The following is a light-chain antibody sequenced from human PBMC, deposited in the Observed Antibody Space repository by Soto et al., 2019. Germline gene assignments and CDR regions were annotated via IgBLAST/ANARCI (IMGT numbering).Light chain of an antibody. J-gene: IGKJ2*01. CDR1: QDISNY. V-gene: IGKV1-27*01. CDR2: GAS. Sequence: DIQMTQSPSSLSASVGDRVTITCRTRQDISNYLAWYKQKAGKVPKIVIYGASTLQSGVTSRFSGSGSGRDFTLTISSLQPEDGASYYCQKYNSAPYTFGQGTKVDIK. CDR3: QKYNSAPYT.